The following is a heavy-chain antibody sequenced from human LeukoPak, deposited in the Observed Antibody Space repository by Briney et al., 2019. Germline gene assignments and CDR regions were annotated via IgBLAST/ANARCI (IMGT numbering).Heavy chain of an antibody. CDR2: IWYDGSNK. V-gene: IGHV3-33*07. CDR1: GFTFGKYW. J-gene: IGHJ4*02. Sequence: GGSLRLSCVASGFTFGKYWMSWVRQAPGKGLEWLAVIWYDGSNKYYADSVKGRFTISRDNPKNTLYVQMNSLRAEDTAVYYCARGRGADYGGNSGYFDYWGQGTLVTVSS. CDR3: ARGRGADYGGNSGYFDY. D-gene: IGHD4-23*01.